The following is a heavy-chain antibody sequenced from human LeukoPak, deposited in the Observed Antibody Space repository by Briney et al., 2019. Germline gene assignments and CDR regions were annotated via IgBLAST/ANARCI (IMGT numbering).Heavy chain of an antibody. D-gene: IGHD6-19*01. CDR3: ATLAVNGALQADGMDA. V-gene: IGHV3-30-3*01. CDR1: GLTFSTYG. Sequence: GGSLRLSCAASGLTFSTYGMHWVRQAPGKGLEWVAVISDDGNNEYYAHSVEGRFTISRDNSKNSLYLQMNRLRSDDTAVYYCATLAVNGALQADGMDAWGQGTTVTVSS. CDR2: ISDDGNNE. J-gene: IGHJ6*02.